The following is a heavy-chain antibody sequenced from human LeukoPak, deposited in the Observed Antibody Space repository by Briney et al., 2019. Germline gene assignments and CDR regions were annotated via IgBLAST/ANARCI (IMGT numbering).Heavy chain of an antibody. V-gene: IGHV4-59*01. CDR1: GGSISSYY. J-gene: IGHJ5*02. D-gene: IGHD2-15*01. CDR2: IYYSGST. Sequence: SETLSLTCTVSGGSISSYYWSWVRQPPGQGLEWIGYIYYSGSTNYNPSLKSRVTISVDTSKNQFSLKLSSVTAADTAVYYCARDGCSGGSCYWNWFDPWGQGTLVTVSS. CDR3: ARDGCSGGSCYWNWFDP.